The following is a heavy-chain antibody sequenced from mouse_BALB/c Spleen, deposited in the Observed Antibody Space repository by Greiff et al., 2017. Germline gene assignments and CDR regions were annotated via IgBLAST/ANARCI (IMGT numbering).Heavy chain of an antibody. CDR1: GYTFTDYY. Sequence: VQLQQSGPELVKPGASVKISCKASGYTFTDYYMNWVKQSPGKSLEWIGLVNPNNGGTSYNQKFKGKATLTVDKSSSTAYMELRSLTSEDSAVYYCARPYYDYAGLAYWGQGTLVTVSA. D-gene: IGHD2-4*01. J-gene: IGHJ3*01. CDR2: VNPNNGGT. CDR3: ARPYYDYAGLAY. V-gene: IGHV1-26*01.